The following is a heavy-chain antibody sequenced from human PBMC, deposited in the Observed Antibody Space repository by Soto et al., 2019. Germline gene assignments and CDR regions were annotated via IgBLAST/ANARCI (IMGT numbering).Heavy chain of an antibody. D-gene: IGHD3-22*01. J-gene: IGHJ4*02. Sequence: GGSLRLSCAASGFTFSDYYMSWIRKAPGKGLEWVSYISRRDSTIYYATSVKGRFTISRDNSKNSLYQQMNSLRAEDTAVYYCAREHYDSSGYYYWGQGTLVSVSS. V-gene: IGHV3-11*01. CDR3: AREHYDSSGYYY. CDR2: ISRRDSTI. CDR1: GFTFSDYY.